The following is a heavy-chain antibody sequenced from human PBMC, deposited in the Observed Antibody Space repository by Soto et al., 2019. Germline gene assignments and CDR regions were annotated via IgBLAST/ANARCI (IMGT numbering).Heavy chain of an antibody. D-gene: IGHD3-16*01. J-gene: IGHJ3*02. CDR2: IYYSGST. CDR3: AREMIRAADI. Sequence: NPSETLSLTCTVSGGSISSGDYYWSWIRQPPGKGLEWIGYIYYSGSTYYNPSHKSRVTIPVDTSKNQFSLKLSSVTAADTAVYYCAREMIRAADIWGQGTMVTVSS. V-gene: IGHV4-30-4*01. CDR1: GGSISSGDYY.